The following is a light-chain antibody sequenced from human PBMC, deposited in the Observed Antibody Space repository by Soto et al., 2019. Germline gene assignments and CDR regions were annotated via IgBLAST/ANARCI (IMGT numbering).Light chain of an antibody. CDR2: DAS. CDR1: QSVSSY. J-gene: IGKJ3*01. CDR3: QQRSKWPPI. V-gene: IGKV3-11*01. Sequence: EIVLTQSPATLSLSPGERATLSCRASQSVSSYLAWYQQKPGQAPRLLIYDASNRATGIPARFSGSGSGTDFTLTISSLEPDDFAVYYCQQRSKWPPIFGPGTKVDIK.